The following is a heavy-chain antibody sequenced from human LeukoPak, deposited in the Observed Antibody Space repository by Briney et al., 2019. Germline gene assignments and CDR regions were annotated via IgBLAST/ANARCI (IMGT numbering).Heavy chain of an antibody. CDR3: ARDHRYAFDN. D-gene: IGHD5-12*01. CDR1: GFPFSSYA. J-gene: IGHJ4*02. CDR2: VGISSGNT. Sequence: GGSLRLSCAASGFPFSSYAMTWVRQAPGKGLEWISYVGISSGNTKYADSVKGRFTISGDSAKNSVFLQMNNLRVEDTAVYYCARDHRYAFDNWGQGTLVTVSS. V-gene: IGHV3-48*04.